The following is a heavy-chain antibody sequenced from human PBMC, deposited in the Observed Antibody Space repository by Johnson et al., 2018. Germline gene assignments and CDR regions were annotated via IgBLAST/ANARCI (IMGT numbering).Heavy chain of an antibody. CDR1: GYTFTGNY. J-gene: IGHJ6*02. CDR2: INPSGGST. Sequence: QVQLQESGAEVKKXGASVKVSCKASGYTFTGNYIHWVRQAPGQGLEWMGIINPSGGSTNYAQKFQVRFTMTRDTSTSTVSMELSSLRSEDTAGYYCARGIDHYYYGMDVWGQGTTVTVSS. CDR3: ARGIDHYYYGMDV. V-gene: IGHV1-46*01. D-gene: IGHD2-15*01.